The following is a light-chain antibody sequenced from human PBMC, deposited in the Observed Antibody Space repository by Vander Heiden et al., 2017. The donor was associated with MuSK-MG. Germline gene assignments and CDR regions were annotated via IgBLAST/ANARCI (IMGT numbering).Light chain of an antibody. Sequence: DIQMTQSPSTLSASVGDRVTITCRASQSINNWLAWYQQKPGKAPKLLIYDASSLERGVPSRFSGSGSGTEFTLTISSLQPDDFATYSCQQDNSYPRTFGQGTKVEIK. V-gene: IGKV1-5*01. J-gene: IGKJ1*01. CDR2: DAS. CDR3: QQDNSYPRT. CDR1: QSINNW.